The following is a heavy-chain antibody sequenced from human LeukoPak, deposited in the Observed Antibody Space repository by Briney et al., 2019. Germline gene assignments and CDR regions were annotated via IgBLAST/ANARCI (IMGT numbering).Heavy chain of an antibody. CDR1: GFTFSSYA. CDR2: ISGSGDRT. V-gene: IGHV3-23*01. J-gene: IGHJ4*02. Sequence: GGSVRLSCAASGFTFSSYAISWVRQAPGKGRAWVSTISGSGDRTYYADSVKGRFTISRDNSKTTLYLQNYCVQTPNTTIFEGATELVAMVTAYYYRGKATMVPSSS. CDR3: ATELVAMVTAYYY. D-gene: IGHD2-8*01.